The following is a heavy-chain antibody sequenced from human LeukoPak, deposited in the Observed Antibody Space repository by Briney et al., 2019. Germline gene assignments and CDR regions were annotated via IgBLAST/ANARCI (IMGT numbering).Heavy chain of an antibody. J-gene: IGHJ3*02. Sequence: GSLRLSCAASGFTFSSYGMHWVRQAPGKGLEWVAVISYDGSNKYYADSVKGRFTISRDNSKNTLYLQMNSLRAEDTAVYYCAKDEKQWLIDAFDIWGQGTMVTVSS. CDR2: ISYDGSNK. CDR3: AKDEKQWLIDAFDI. V-gene: IGHV3-30*18. CDR1: GFTFSSYG. D-gene: IGHD6-19*01.